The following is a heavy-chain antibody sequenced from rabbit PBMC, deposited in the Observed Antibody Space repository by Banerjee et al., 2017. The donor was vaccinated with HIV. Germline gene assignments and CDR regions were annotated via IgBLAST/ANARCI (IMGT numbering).Heavy chain of an antibody. J-gene: IGHJ4*01. D-gene: IGHD6-1*01. CDR2: IGVGSSGST. CDR1: GFDFSNNT. V-gene: IGHV1S40*01. Sequence: QSLEESGGDLVKPGASLTLTCKASGFDFSNNTMCWARQAPGKGPEWVACIGVGSSGSTYYASWAKGRFTISKTSSTTVTLQMTSLTAADTATYFCARDPGNAYHDLWGPGTLVTVS. CDR3: ARDPGNAYHDL.